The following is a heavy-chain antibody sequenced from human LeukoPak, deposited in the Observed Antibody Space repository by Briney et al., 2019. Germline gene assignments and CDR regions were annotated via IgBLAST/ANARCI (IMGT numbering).Heavy chain of an antibody. CDR1: GFTFGDYA. V-gene: IGHV3-49*03. D-gene: IGHD4-17*01. CDR2: IRRKAFGGTT. CDR3: ARPDYRDEYYFDY. Sequence: PGGSLRLSCTASGFTFGDYAMSWFRQAPGKGLEWVGFIRRKAFGGTTDYAASVRGRFTISRDNSKTIDYLQINSLKTEDTAVYYCARPDYRDEYYFDYWGQGTLVTVSS. J-gene: IGHJ4*02.